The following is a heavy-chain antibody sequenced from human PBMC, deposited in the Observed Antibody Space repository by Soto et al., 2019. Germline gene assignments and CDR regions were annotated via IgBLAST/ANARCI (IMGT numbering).Heavy chain of an antibody. D-gene: IGHD2-15*01. Sequence: QVQLVQSGAEVKKPGSSVKVSCKASGGTFSSYAISWVRQAPGQGLEWMGGIIPIFGTANYAQKIQGRVTITADESTSTAYMELSSLRSEDTAVYDCARDEGIVVVVAPADYYGMDVWGQGTTVTVSS. CDR1: GGTFSSYA. CDR2: IIPIFGTA. V-gene: IGHV1-69*12. CDR3: ARDEGIVVVVAPADYYGMDV. J-gene: IGHJ6*02.